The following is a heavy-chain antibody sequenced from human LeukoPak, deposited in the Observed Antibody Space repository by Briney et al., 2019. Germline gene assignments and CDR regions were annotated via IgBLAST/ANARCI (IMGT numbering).Heavy chain of an antibody. CDR2: INHSGST. CDR1: GGSFSGYY. D-gene: IGHD2-15*01. CDR3: ARHPYCSGGSCYSVWFDP. V-gene: IGHV4-34*01. Sequence: PSETLSLTCAVYGGSFSGYYWSWIRQPPGKGLEWIGEINHSGSTNYNPSLKSRVTISVDTSKNQFSLKLSSVTAADTAVYYCARHPYCSGGSCYSVWFDPWGQGTLVTVSS. J-gene: IGHJ5*02.